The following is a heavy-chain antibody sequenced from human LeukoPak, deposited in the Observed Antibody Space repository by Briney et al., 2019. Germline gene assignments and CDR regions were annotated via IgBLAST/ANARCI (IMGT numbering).Heavy chain of an antibody. D-gene: IGHD2-21*02. Sequence: SETLSLTCTVSGGSISSSSGYWGWIRQPPGKGLEWIGSIYYSGSTYYNPSLKSRVTISVDTSKNQFSLKLSSVTAADTAVYYCASGKGGDQLDYWGQGTLVTVSS. CDR1: GGSISSSSGY. V-gene: IGHV4-39*01. CDR2: IYYSGST. J-gene: IGHJ4*02. CDR3: ASGKGGDQLDY.